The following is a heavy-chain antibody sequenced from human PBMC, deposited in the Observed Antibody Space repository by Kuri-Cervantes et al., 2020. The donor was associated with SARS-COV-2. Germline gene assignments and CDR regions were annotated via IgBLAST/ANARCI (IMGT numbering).Heavy chain of an antibody. J-gene: IGHJ4*02. Sequence: LTLTGAASGFTFSDYYMSWIRQAPGKGLEWVSYISSSSSYTNYADSVKGRFTISRDNAKNSLYLQMNSLRAEDTAVYYCAVIQNSGSYSTRSSYFDYWGQGTLVTVSS. D-gene: IGHD1-26*01. CDR3: AVIQNSGSYSTRSSYFDY. CDR1: GFTFSDYY. CDR2: ISSSSSYT. V-gene: IGHV3-11*03.